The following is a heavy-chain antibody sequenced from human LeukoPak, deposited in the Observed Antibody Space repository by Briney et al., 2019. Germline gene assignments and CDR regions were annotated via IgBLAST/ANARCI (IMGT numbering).Heavy chain of an antibody. D-gene: IGHD3-22*01. J-gene: IGHJ6*02. CDR3: AREGRMIVVPSTYYYYYGMDV. V-gene: IGHV3-30*02. Sequence: GGSLRLSCAASGFTFSSYGMHWVRQAPGKGLEWVAFIRYDGSNKYYADPVKGRFTISRDNAKNSLYLQMNSLRAEDTAVYYCAREGRMIVVPSTYYYYYGMDVWGQGTTVTVSS. CDR2: IRYDGSNK. CDR1: GFTFSSYG.